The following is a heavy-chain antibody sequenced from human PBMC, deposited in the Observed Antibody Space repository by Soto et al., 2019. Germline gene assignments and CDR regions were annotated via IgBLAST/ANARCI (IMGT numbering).Heavy chain of an antibody. CDR3: AMLGGWSGGSSGMDV. D-gene: IGHD6-19*01. CDR1: GLIFSDYH. Sequence: EVQLVESGGGLAQPGGSLRLSCAASGLIFSDYHMDWVRQAPGKGSEWVGRIRRKANSYTTEYAASVKGRFTISRDDSKNSLYLQMNSLKSEDTAVYYCAMLGGWSGGSSGMDVWGQGTTVTVSS. V-gene: IGHV3-72*01. CDR2: IRRKANSYTT. J-gene: IGHJ6*02.